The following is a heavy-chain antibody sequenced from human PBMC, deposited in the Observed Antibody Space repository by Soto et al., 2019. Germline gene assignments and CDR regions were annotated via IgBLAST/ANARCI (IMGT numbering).Heavy chain of an antibody. CDR3: ARDSYGYGDYAFDP. CDR2: ISSSSSTI. CDR1: GFTFSSYS. J-gene: IGHJ5*02. V-gene: IGHV3-48*01. D-gene: IGHD4-17*01. Sequence: GGSLRLSCAASGFTFSSYSMNWVRQAPGKGLEWVSYISSSSSTIYYADSVKGRFTISRDNAKNSLYLQMNSLRAEDTAVYYCARDSYGYGDYAFDPWGQGTLVTVSS.